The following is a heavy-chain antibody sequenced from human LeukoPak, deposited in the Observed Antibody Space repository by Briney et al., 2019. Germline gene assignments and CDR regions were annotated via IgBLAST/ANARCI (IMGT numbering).Heavy chain of an antibody. CDR2: INHSGST. V-gene: IGHV4-34*01. J-gene: IGHJ6*03. Sequence: PSETLSLTCAVYGGSFSGYYWSWIRQPPGKGLEWIGEINHSGSTNYNPSLKSRVTISVDTSKNQFSLKLSSVTAADTAVYYCARRQRGYCSSTSCYGYYYYYYMDVWGKGTTVTISS. CDR1: GGSFSGYY. CDR3: ARRQRGYCSSTSCYGYYYYYYMDV. D-gene: IGHD2-2*01.